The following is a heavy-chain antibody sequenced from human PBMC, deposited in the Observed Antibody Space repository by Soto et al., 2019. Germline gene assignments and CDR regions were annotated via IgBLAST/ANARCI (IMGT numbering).Heavy chain of an antibody. D-gene: IGHD3-3*01. Sequence: GGSLRLSCAASGFTFSSYGMHFFRQSPVKWLEWVAVISYDGSNKYYADSVKGRFTISRDNSKNTLYLQMNSLRAEDTAVYYCAKDRIHTIFGVVIIGYYYYGMDVWGQGTTVTVSS. CDR3: AKDRIHTIFGVVIIGYYYYGMDV. V-gene: IGHV3-30*18. CDR1: GFTFSSYG. CDR2: ISYDGSNK. J-gene: IGHJ6*02.